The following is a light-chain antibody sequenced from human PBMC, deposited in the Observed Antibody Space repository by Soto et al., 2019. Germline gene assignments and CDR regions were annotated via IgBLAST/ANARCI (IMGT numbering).Light chain of an antibody. CDR3: PQFKNWTPLT. CDR1: QSVSYN. CDR2: GAF. J-gene: IGKJ4*01. Sequence: EIVMTQSPATLSVSPGETATLSCRASQSVSYNLAWYQQKPGQGPRLLIYGAFTRATGIPARFSGSGSGTEFTLTISSLHSQDFAAYYCPQFKNWTPLTFGGGTKVEIK. V-gene: IGKV3-15*01.